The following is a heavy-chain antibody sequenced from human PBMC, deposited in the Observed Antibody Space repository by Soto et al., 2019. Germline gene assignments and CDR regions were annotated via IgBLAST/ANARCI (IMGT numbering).Heavy chain of an antibody. Sequence: EVQLVESGGGLVKPGGSLRLSCAASGFIFSNAWMTWVRQAPGKGLEWVGRIKNKADGGTTDFAAPVKGRFFISREDSKNTLYLQMNSLKADDTAVYFCTTGWRRKDYWGQGTLVTVSS. J-gene: IGHJ4*02. CDR3: TTGWRRKDY. V-gene: IGHV3-15*01. CDR1: GFIFSNAW. CDR2: IKNKADGGTT. D-gene: IGHD3-3*01.